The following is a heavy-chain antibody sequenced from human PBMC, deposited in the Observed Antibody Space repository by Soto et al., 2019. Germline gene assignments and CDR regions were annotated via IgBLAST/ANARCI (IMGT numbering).Heavy chain of an antibody. D-gene: IGHD2-21*01. Sequence: QVQLVESGGGVVQPGRSLRLSCAASGFTFRSYGMHWVRQARGKGLEWVAGIWYDGTVKNYADSVKVRFSISRDNAQNTVYLQMNTLRAEDTAVYYCSRADCGGQCACDFWGQGTLVSVSS. CDR1: GFTFRSYG. CDR3: SRADCGGQCACDF. J-gene: IGHJ4*02. V-gene: IGHV3-33*01. CDR2: IWYDGTVK.